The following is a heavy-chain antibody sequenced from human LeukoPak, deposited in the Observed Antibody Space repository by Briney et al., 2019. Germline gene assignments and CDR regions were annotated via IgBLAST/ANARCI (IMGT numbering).Heavy chain of an antibody. J-gene: IGHJ4*02. CDR1: GGSFSGYY. Sequence: PSETLSLTCAVYGGSFSGYYWSWIRQPPGKGLEWIGEINHSGSTNYNPSLKSRVTISVDTTKNQFSLKLSSVTAADTAVYYCARYNVGIAVAGSFDYWGQGTLVTVSS. D-gene: IGHD6-19*01. V-gene: IGHV4-34*01. CDR3: ARYNVGIAVAGSFDY. CDR2: INHSGST.